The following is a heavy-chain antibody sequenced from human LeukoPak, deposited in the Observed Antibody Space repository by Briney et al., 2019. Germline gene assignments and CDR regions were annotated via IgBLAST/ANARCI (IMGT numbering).Heavy chain of an antibody. Sequence: SETLSLTCTVSGGSISSSSYYWGWLRQPPGTGLEWIGSIYYSGSTYYNPSLKSRVTISVDTSKNQFSLKLSSVTAADTAVYYCARTGSGSYYNVGYFDYWGQGTLVTVSS. CDR3: ARTGSGSYYNVGYFDY. V-gene: IGHV4-39*01. J-gene: IGHJ4*02. CDR1: GGSISSSSYY. D-gene: IGHD3-10*01. CDR2: IYYSGST.